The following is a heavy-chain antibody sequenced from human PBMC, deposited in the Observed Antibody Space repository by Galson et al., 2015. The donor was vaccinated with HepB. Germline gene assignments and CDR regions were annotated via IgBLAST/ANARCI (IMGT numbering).Heavy chain of an antibody. CDR3: AKVSFSSSWYYLDY. CDR1: GFTFSSYG. J-gene: IGHJ4*02. D-gene: IGHD6-13*01. Sequence: SLRLSCAASGFTFSSYGMHWVRQAPGKGLEWVAFIRYDGSNKYYADSVKGRFTISRDNSKNTLYLQMNSLRAEDTAVYYCAKVSFSSSWYYLDYWGQGTLVTVSS. V-gene: IGHV3-30*02. CDR2: IRYDGSNK.